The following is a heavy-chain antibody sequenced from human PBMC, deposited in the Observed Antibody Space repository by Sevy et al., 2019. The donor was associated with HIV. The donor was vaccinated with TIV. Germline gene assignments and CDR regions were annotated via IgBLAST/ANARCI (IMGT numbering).Heavy chain of an antibody. D-gene: IGHD2-2*01. CDR2: INHSGST. V-gene: IGHV4-34*01. CDR3: ARAPPIVVVPAAPSWFDP. J-gene: IGHJ5*02. Sequence: SETLSLTCAVYGGSFSGYYWYWIRQPPGKGLEWIGEINHSGSTNYNPSLKSRVTISVDTSKNQFSLKLSSVTAADTAVYYCARAPPIVVVPAAPSWFDPWGQGTLVTVSS. CDR1: GGSFSGYY.